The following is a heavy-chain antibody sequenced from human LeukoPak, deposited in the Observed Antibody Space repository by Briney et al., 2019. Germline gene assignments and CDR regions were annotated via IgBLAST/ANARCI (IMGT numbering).Heavy chain of an antibody. CDR2: MNPNSGNT. CDR3: ARDGSSSWYSRGYYYYMDV. D-gene: IGHD6-13*01. CDR1: GYTFTNFG. Sequence: ASVKVSCKASGYTFTNFGISWVRQATGQGLEWMGWMNPNSGNTGYAQKFQGRVTMTRNTSITTAYMELSSLRYEDTAVYYCARDGSSSWYSRGYYYYMDVWGKGTTVTISS. J-gene: IGHJ6*03. V-gene: IGHV1-8*02.